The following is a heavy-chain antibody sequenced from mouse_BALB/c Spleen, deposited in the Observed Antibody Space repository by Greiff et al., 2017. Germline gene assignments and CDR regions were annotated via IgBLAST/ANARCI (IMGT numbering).Heavy chain of an antibody. CDR2: INPYNDGT. CDR1: GYTFTSYV. J-gene: IGHJ4*01. Sequence: VQLQQSGPELVKPGASVKMSCKASGYTFTSYVMHWVKQKPGQGLEWIGYINPYNDGTKYNEKFKGKATLTSDKSSSTAYMELSSLTSEDSAVYYCAREDYYGSSPYAIDYWGQGTSVTVSS. D-gene: IGHD1-1*01. CDR3: AREDYYGSSPYAIDY. V-gene: IGHV1-14*01.